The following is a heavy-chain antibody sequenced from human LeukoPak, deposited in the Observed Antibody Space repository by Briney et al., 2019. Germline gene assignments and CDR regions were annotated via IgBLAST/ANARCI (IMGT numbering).Heavy chain of an antibody. CDR3: ASPPHYFGSGSPAMDI. J-gene: IGHJ6*04. V-gene: IGHV4-59*08. CDR1: GGSISGYY. Sequence: PSETLSLTCTVSGGSISGYYWSWIRQPPGKGLEWIGHINYIGISTHNPSLQNRVTISVDTSKNQFSLKLASVTAADTAVYYCASPPHYFGSGSPAMDIWGKGTTATVPS. D-gene: IGHD3-10*01. CDR2: INYIGIS.